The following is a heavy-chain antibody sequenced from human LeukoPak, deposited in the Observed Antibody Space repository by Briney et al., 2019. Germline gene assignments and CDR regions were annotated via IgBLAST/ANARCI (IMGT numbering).Heavy chain of an antibody. CDR2: MNPNSGNT. Sequence: ASVKVSCKASGYTFTSYDINWVRQATGQGLEWMGWMNPNSGNTGYAQKFQGRVTITRNTSISTAYMELSSLRSEDTAVYYCARQFYYYDSSGYLVGSPFDYWGQGTLVTVSS. D-gene: IGHD3-22*01. CDR3: ARQFYYYDSSGYLVGSPFDY. V-gene: IGHV1-8*03. CDR1: GYTFTSYD. J-gene: IGHJ4*02.